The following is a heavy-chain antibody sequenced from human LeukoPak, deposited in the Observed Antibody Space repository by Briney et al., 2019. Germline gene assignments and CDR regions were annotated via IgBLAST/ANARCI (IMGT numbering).Heavy chain of an antibody. V-gene: IGHV4-34*01. D-gene: IGHD3-10*01. CDR1: GGSFSDYY. CDR3: ARRVGSSGLRPNLQYYFDY. Sequence: SETLSLTCAVYGGSFSDYYWNWIGQPPGKGLEWIGEINHSGSTNYNPSLKSRVTISVDTSKNQFSLKLSSVTAADTAVYYCARRVGSSGLRPNLQYYFDYWGQGTLVTVSS. J-gene: IGHJ4*02. CDR2: INHSGST.